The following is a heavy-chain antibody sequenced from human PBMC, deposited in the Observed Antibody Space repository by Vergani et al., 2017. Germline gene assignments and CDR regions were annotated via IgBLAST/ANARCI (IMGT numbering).Heavy chain of an antibody. CDR2: IIPIFGTA. D-gene: IGHD4-17*01. CDR3: ARARANYGDYPPYYYYYMDV. J-gene: IGHJ6*03. CDR1: GGTFSSYA. Sequence: VQLVQSGAEVKKPGSSVQVPCKASGGTFSSYAISWVRQAPGQGLEWMGGIIPIFGTATYAQKFQGRVTITADESTSTAYMELSSLRSEDTAVYYCARARANYGDYPPYYYYYMDVWGKGTTVTVSS. V-gene: IGHV1-69*01.